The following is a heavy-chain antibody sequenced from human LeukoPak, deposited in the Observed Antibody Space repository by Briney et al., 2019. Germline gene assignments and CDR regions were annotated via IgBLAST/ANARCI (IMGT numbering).Heavy chain of an antibody. CDR2: ITSGSSYI. Sequence: PGGSLRLSCAASGFSFSTYNMNWVRQAPGQRLEWVSSITSGSSYIYYADSVKGRFTISRDNAKSSLYLQMDSLRAEDTAVYYCAKEGDYYGSGSYRDGFDIWGQGTMVTVSS. V-gene: IGHV3-21*01. J-gene: IGHJ3*02. D-gene: IGHD3-10*01. CDR1: GFSFSTYN. CDR3: AKEGDYYGSGSYRDGFDI.